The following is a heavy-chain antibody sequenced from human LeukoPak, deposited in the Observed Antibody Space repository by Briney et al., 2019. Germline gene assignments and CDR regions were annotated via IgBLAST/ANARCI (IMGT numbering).Heavy chain of an antibody. CDR2: ISSSSSYI. CDR1: GFNFSSYS. CDR3: AREGGPSIAARNFDY. V-gene: IGHV3-21*01. D-gene: IGHD6-6*01. Sequence: GGSLRLSCAASGFNFSSYSMNWVRRAPGKGLEWVSSISSSSSYIYYADSVKGRFTISRDNAKNSLYLQMNSLRAEDTAVYYCAREGGPSIAARNFDYWGQGTLVTVSS. J-gene: IGHJ4*02.